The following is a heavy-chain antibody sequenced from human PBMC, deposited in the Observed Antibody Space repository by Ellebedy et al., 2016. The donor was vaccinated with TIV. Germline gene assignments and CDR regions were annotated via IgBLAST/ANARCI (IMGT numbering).Heavy chain of an antibody. CDR2: IKQDGSEK. J-gene: IGHJ6*02. D-gene: IGHD6-13*01. CDR1: GFTFSSYW. CDR3: ARVGLGYSSSWYYYGMDV. Sequence: GESLKISCAASGFTFSSYWMTWVRQAPEKGLEWVANIKQDGSEKYYVDSVKGRFTISRDNAKNSLYLQMNSLRDVDTAVYYCARVGLGYSSSWYYYGMDVWGQGTTVTVSS. V-gene: IGHV3-7*04.